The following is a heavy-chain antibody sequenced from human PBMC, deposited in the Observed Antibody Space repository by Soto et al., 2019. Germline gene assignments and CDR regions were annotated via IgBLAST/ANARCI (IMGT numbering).Heavy chain of an antibody. J-gene: IGHJ5*02. Sequence: EVQLVESGGGLVQPGGSLRLSCAASGFSVTYTYMSWIRQAPGKGLEWVSVIYSGGRTIYSDSVRSRFTTTTDEGKNTQYLLMQSRRPEDKAVYFCSRSDCSSGSCPYWLDPWGQGTPVIVSS. CDR1: GFSVTYTY. V-gene: IGHV3-66*01. CDR3: SRSDCSSGSCPYWLDP. CDR2: IYSGGRT. D-gene: IGHD2-15*01.